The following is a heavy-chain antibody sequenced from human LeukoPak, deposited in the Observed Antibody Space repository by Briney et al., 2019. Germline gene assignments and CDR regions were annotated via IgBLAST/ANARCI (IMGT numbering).Heavy chain of an antibody. D-gene: IGHD6-19*01. CDR1: GFTFSSYG. Sequence: PGGSLRLSCAASGFTFSSYGMHWVRQAPGKGLEWVAFIRYDGSNKYYADSVKGRSTISSDNSKNTLYLQMNSLRAEDTAVYYCAKGLGWPPPNWFDPWGQGTLVTVSS. J-gene: IGHJ5*02. CDR3: AKGLGWPPPNWFDP. V-gene: IGHV3-30*02. CDR2: IRYDGSNK.